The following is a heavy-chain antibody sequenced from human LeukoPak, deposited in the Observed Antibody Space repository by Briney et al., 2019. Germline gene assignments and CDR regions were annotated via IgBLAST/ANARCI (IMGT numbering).Heavy chain of an antibody. Sequence: GGSLRLSCAASGFTFSRYDMHWVRQAPGKGLEWVAVISYDGSNKYYADSVKGRFTISRDNSKNTLYLQMNSLRAEDTAVYYCAKANYYYDSSGYIHYMDVWGKGTTVTVSS. CDR3: AKANYYYDSSGYIHYMDV. V-gene: IGHV3-30*18. D-gene: IGHD3-22*01. J-gene: IGHJ6*03. CDR2: ISYDGSNK. CDR1: GFTFSRYD.